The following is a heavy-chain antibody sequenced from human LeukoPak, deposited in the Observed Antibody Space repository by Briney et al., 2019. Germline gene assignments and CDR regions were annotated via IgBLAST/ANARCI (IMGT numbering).Heavy chain of an antibody. J-gene: IGHJ4*02. CDR3: AKAYQLLSPPDY. Sequence: GGSLRFSCAASGFTFDDYAMHWVRQAPGKGLEWVSGISWNSGSIGYADSVKGRFTISRDNAKNSLYLQMNSLRAEDTALYYCAKAYQLLSPPDYWGQGTLVTVSS. CDR1: GFTFDDYA. CDR2: ISWNSGSI. V-gene: IGHV3-9*01. D-gene: IGHD2-2*01.